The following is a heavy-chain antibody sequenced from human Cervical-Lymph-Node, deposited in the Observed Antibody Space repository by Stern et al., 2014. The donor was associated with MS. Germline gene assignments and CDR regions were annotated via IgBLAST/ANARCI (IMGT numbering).Heavy chain of an antibody. CDR1: GGIFTDLA. D-gene: IGHD2-8*01. Sequence: QMQLVQSGAEVKRPGSSVKVSCKASGGIFTDLAISWVRQAPRQGLEWMGGIIPVFGTANYAPKFQGRVTFTADESTSTVYMELSRLRSDDTAVYYCARDSDLGNGGYGMDVWGQGTTVTVSS. CDR2: IIPVFGTA. CDR3: ARDSDLGNGGYGMDV. J-gene: IGHJ6*02. V-gene: IGHV1-69*01.